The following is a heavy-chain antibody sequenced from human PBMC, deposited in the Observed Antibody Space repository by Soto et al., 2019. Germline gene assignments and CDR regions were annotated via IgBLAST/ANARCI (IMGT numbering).Heavy chain of an antibody. D-gene: IGHD4-4*01. CDR1: GYTFSTYG. Sequence: ASVKVSCKASGYTFSTYGISWVRQAPGQGLEWMGWISPYNGNTNFAQQFQGRVTLTTDTSTSTAYMELRSLRSDDTAMYYCARGDWDYSNTWYEFWGQGTLVTVSS. CDR2: ISPYNGNT. CDR3: ARGDWDYSNTWYEF. V-gene: IGHV1-18*04. J-gene: IGHJ4*02.